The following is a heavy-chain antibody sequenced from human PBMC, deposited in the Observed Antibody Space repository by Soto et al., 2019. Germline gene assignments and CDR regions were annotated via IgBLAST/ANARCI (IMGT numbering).Heavy chain of an antibody. Sequence: SETLSLTCTVSGGSISSGGYYWSWIRQHPGKGLEWIGFISYSGTTSYSPSLKSRVAISLDTSKNQFSLNLSSVTAADTAVYYCARRYGGTLDYRGQGTLVTVSS. CDR1: GGSISSGGYY. J-gene: IGHJ4*02. D-gene: IGHD4-17*01. CDR3: ARRYGGTLDY. CDR2: ISYSGTT. V-gene: IGHV4-31*03.